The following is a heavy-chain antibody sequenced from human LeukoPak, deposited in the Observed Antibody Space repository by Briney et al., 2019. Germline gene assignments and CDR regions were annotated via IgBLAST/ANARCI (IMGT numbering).Heavy chain of an antibody. Sequence: PGGSLRLSCAVSGITLSNYGMSWVRQAPGKGLEWVAGISDSGGNTKYADSVKGRFTIPRDNPKNTLYLQMNSLRAEDTAVYFCARRGVVIRVILVGFHKEAYYLESWGQGALVTVSS. J-gene: IGHJ4*02. CDR1: GITLSNYG. V-gene: IGHV3-23*01. D-gene: IGHD3/OR15-3a*01. CDR2: ISDSGGNT. CDR3: ARRGVVIRVILVGFHKEAYYLES.